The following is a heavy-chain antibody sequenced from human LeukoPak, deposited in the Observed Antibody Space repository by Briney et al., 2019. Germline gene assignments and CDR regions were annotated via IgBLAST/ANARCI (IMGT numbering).Heavy chain of an antibody. CDR2: IYTSGST. D-gene: IGHD6-13*01. CDR1: GDSISSYY. CDR3: AISIAAAGTGDDAFDI. V-gene: IGHV4-4*07. Sequence: SETLSLTCTVSGDSISSYYWSWIRQPAGKGLEWIGRIYTSGSTNYNPSLKSRVTMSVDTSKNQFSLKLSSVTAADTAVYYCAISIAAAGTGDDAFDIWGQGTMVTVSS. J-gene: IGHJ3*02.